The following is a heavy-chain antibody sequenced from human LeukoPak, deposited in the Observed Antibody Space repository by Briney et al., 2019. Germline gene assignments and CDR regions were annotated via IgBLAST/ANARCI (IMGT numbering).Heavy chain of an antibody. CDR3: ARDPVKDPITIFGPLLGHGFDP. CDR2: ISSSSSYI. J-gene: IGHJ5*02. CDR1: GFTFSSYS. V-gene: IGHV3-21*01. D-gene: IGHD3-3*01. Sequence: GGSLRLSCAASGFTFSSYSMNWVRHAPEKGLEWVSSISSSSSYIYYADSVKGRFTISRDNAKNSLYLQMNSLRAEDTAVYYCARDPVKDPITIFGPLLGHGFDPWGQGTLVTVSS.